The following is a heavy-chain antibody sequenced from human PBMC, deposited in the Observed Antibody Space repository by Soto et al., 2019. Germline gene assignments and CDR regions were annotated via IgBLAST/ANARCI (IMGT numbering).Heavy chain of an antibody. V-gene: IGHV3-49*03. J-gene: IGHJ5*02. D-gene: IGHD3-22*01. CDR1: GFTFCDYA. CDR2: IRSKAYGGTT. Sequence: LRLSCTASGFTFCDYAMSWFRHAPVNGLELVGFIRSKAYGGTTEYAASVKGRFTISRDDSKSIAYLQMNSLKTEDTAVYYCTRDPRYYYDSSGYPNWFDPWGQGTLVTVSS. CDR3: TRDPRYYYDSSGYPNWFDP.